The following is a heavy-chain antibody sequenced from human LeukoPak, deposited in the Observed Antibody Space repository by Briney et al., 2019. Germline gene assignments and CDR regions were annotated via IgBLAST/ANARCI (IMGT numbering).Heavy chain of an antibody. J-gene: IGHJ6*02. CDR1: GGSISSYY. CDR3: ARHGDQSYYDFWSGSEYYYYGMDV. V-gene: IGHV4-59*08. Sequence: PSETLSLTCTVSGGSISSYYWSWIRQPPGKGLEWIGYIYCSGSTNYNPSLKSRVTISVDTSKNQFSLKLSSVTAADTAVYYCARHGDQSYYDFWSGSEYYYYGMDVWGQGTTVTVSS. D-gene: IGHD3-3*01. CDR2: IYCSGST.